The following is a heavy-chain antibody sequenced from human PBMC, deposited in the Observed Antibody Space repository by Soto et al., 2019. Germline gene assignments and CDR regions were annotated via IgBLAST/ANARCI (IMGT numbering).Heavy chain of an antibody. J-gene: IGHJ4*02. CDR2: ISDDGSNK. D-gene: IGHD7-27*01. CDR1: GFTFSSYG. V-gene: IGHV3-30*18. Sequence: QVQLVESGGGVVQPGRSLGLSCAASGFTFSSYGMHWVRQAPGKGLEWVTFISDDGSNKYYADSVKGQFTISRDNAKNTLDLQMNSLRAEDTAVYYCAKDGTPPNWGSFWGQGTLVTVSS. CDR3: AKDGTPPNWGSF.